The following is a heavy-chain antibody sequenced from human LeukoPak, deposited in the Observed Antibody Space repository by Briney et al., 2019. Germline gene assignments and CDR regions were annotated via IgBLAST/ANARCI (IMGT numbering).Heavy chain of an antibody. J-gene: IGHJ3*02. CDR1: GGTFSSYA. D-gene: IGHD1-26*01. CDR3: ARIRGGSYREAFDI. CDR2: IIPIFGTA. Sequence: SVKVSCKASGGTFSSYAISWVRQAPGQGLEWMGGIIPIFGTANYAQKFQGRVTITADKSTSTAYMELSSLRSEDTAVYYCARIRGGSYREAFDIWGQGTMVTVSS. V-gene: IGHV1-69*06.